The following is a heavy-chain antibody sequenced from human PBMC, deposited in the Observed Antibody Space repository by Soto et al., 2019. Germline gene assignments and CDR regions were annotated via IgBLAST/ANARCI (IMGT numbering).Heavy chain of an antibody. V-gene: IGHV5-10-1*01. CDR2: IDPSDSYT. J-gene: IGHJ6*02. Sequence: DSLTVSCKGSGYSFTSYWISWVRQMPGKGLEWMGRIDPSDSYTNYSPSFQGHVTISADKSISTAYLQWSSLKASDTAMYYCARQHVASGWSPYYYYGMDVWGQGTTVTVSS. CDR1: GYSFTSYW. D-gene: IGHD6-19*01. CDR3: ARQHVASGWSPYYYYGMDV.